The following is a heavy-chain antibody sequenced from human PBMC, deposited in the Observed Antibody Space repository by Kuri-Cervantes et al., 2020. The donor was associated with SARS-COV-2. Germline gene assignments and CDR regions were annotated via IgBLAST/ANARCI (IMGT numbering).Heavy chain of an antibody. D-gene: IGHD6-25*01. CDR3: ASLGSGKGAIDY. J-gene: IGHJ4*02. CDR1: GFTFSGYW. V-gene: IGHV3-7*03. CDR2: IKEDGSQR. Sequence: GGSLRLSCAASGFTFSGYWMTWVRQAPGKGLEWVANIKEDGSQRYYVDSVKGRFTISRDNANSSLYLQMNYLGAGVTALYYCASLGSGKGAIDYWGQGTLVTVSS.